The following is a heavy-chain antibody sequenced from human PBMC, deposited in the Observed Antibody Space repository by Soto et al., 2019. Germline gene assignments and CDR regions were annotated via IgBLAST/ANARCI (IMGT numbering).Heavy chain of an antibody. CDR3: AKGSAAHRPYYFDS. D-gene: IGHD2-15*01. J-gene: IGHJ4*02. CDR1: GFTFNNYA. V-gene: IGHV3-23*01. CDR2: ISGSGGST. Sequence: EVQLLESGGALAQPGGSLRLSCAASGFTFNNYAMSWVRQAPGKGLEWVSAISGSGGSTYYADSVKGRFTISRDNSKNTLCLQMNSLRAEDTALYYCAKGSAAHRPYYFDSWGQGTLVTVSS.